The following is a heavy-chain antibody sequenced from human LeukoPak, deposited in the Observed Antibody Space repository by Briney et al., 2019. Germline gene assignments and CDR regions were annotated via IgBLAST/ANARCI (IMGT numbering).Heavy chain of an antibody. Sequence: SETLSLTCAVYGGSFSGYYWSWIRQPPGKGLEWIGEINHSGSTNYNPSLKSRVTISVDTSKNQFSLKLSSVTAADTAVYYRASTLTADYGGFCGWGQGTLVTVSS. CDR3: ASTLTADYGGFCG. CDR2: INHSGST. J-gene: IGHJ4*02. CDR1: GGSFSGYY. D-gene: IGHD4-23*01. V-gene: IGHV4-34*01.